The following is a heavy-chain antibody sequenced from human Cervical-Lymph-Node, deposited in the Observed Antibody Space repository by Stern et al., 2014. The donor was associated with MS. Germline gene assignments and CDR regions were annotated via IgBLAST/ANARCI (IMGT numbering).Heavy chain of an antibody. CDR2: IIPLFGAA. CDR3: ARGAYCGGDCYWGWFDS. CDR1: GDTFSDHS. J-gene: IGHJ5*01. Sequence: QLVQSGAEVKRPGSSVTVSCKSSGDTFSDHSISWVRRAPGHGLAWVGGIIPLFGAADYAQMFQGRVTITADESTTTAYMELSSLRSEDTAMYYCARGAYCGGDCYWGWFDSWGQGTLVTVSS. D-gene: IGHD2-21*02. V-gene: IGHV1-69*01.